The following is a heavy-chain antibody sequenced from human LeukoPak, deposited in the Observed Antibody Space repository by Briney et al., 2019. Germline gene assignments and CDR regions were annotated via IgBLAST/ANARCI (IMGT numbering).Heavy chain of an antibody. CDR2: ISDSGGST. CDR3: AKGGAVSSKSITMIRGTRRYYYYMDV. CDR1: GFTFSSYG. V-gene: IGHV3-23*01. Sequence: GGTLRLSCAASGFTFSSYGMSWVRQAPGKGLEWVSSISDSGGSTDYADSVKGRFTISRDNSKYTLFLQVNSLRAEDTAVYYCAKGGAVSSKSITMIRGTRRYYYYMDVWGKGTTVTISS. D-gene: IGHD3-10*01. J-gene: IGHJ6*03.